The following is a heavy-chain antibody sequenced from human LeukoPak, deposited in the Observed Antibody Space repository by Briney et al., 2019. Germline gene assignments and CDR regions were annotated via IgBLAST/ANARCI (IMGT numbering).Heavy chain of an antibody. D-gene: IGHD4-17*01. CDR1: GFTFSNHA. CDR2: ISGSGGST. CDR3: ARTYGDYQPFDY. V-gene: IGHV3-23*01. Sequence: PGGSLRLSCAASGFTFSNHAMAWVRQAPGKGLEWVSRISGSGGSTTYADFVKGRFTIPRDNSRNTLYLQMNSLRAEDTAVYYCARTYGDYQPFDYWGQGTLVTVSS. J-gene: IGHJ4*02.